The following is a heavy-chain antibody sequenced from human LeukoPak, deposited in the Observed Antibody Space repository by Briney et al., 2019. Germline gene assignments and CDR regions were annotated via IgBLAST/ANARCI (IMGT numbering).Heavy chain of an antibody. D-gene: IGHD5-24*01. CDR2: ISYDGSNK. Sequence: GGSLRLSCSASGFTFSSYAMHWVRQAPGKGLEWVAVISYDGSNKYYADSVKGRFTISRDNSKNTLYLQMNSLRAEDTAVYYCAGDRASSFDYWGQGTLVTVSS. V-gene: IGHV3-30-3*01. CDR1: GFTFSSYA. CDR3: AGDRASSFDY. J-gene: IGHJ4*02.